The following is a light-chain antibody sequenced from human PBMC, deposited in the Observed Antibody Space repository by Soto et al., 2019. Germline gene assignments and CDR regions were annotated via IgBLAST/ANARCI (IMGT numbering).Light chain of an antibody. CDR1: QSISSW. Sequence: DIQMTQSPSTLSESVGDRVTITCRVSQSISSWLAWYQQKPGKAPKLLIYDASSLESGVPSRFSGSGSGTEFTLTISSLQPDDFATYYCQQYNSSFGQGTKVDIK. J-gene: IGKJ1*01. CDR3: QQYNSS. V-gene: IGKV1-5*01. CDR2: DAS.